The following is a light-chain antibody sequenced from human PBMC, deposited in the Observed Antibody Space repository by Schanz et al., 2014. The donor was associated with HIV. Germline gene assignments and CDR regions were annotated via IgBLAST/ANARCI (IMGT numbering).Light chain of an antibody. Sequence: QSVLTQPPSVSEAPRQRVTISCSGSSSNIGNNAVNWYQQLPGKAPKLLIYYDDLLPSGVSDRFSGSKSDTSASLAISGLQSEDEADYYCAAWDDSLNAAVFGGGTQLTVL. V-gene: IGLV1-36*01. CDR2: YDD. CDR3: AAWDDSLNAAV. CDR1: SSNIGNNA. J-gene: IGLJ7*01.